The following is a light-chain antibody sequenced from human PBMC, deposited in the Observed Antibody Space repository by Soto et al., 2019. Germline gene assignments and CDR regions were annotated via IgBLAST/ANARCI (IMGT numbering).Light chain of an antibody. V-gene: IGKV3-20*01. CDR3: QHYGTSLYT. Sequence: DIVLTQSPGTLSLSPGERATLSCRASQIISSTYLGWYQQKPGQAPRLLIYGASRRATGIPDRFSGSGSGTDFTLTSSRLEPEDFAVYYCQHYGTSLYTFGQGTKLEIK. J-gene: IGKJ2*01. CDR2: GAS. CDR1: QIISSTY.